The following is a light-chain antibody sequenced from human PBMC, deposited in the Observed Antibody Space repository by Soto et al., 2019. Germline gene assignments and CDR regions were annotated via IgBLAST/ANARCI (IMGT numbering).Light chain of an antibody. J-gene: IGKJ3*01. CDR1: QGIGTW. CDR2: GAS. Sequence: DIKMTQSPSSVSASVGDSVTITCRASQGIGTWLAWYQQKPGQAPKLLIYGASRLQSGVPSRFSGSGSGTYFTLTITRLQPEDFATYYCHQADSLFTFGPGTKVDIK. V-gene: IGKV1-12*01. CDR3: HQADSLFT.